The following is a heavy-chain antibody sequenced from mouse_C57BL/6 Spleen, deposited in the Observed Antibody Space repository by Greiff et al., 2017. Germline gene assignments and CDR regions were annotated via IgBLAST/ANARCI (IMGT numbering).Heavy chain of an antibody. D-gene: IGHD2-12*01. V-gene: IGHV5-16*01. CDR1: GFTFSDYY. Sequence: EVQLQESEGGLVQPGSSMKLSCTASGFTFSDYYMAWVRQVPEKGLEWVANINYDGSSTYYLDSLKSRFIISRDNAKNILYLQMSSLKSEDTATYYCARDGVYSAMDYWGQGTSVTVSS. CDR2: INYDGSST. J-gene: IGHJ4*01. CDR3: ARDGVYSAMDY.